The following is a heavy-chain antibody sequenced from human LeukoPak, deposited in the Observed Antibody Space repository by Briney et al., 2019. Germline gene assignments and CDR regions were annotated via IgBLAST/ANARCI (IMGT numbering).Heavy chain of an antibody. CDR1: GLTFSDYY. CDR3: ARLCRNYYDSSSLDY. D-gene: IGHD3-22*01. J-gene: IGHJ4*02. V-gene: IGHV3-11*04. Sequence: GGSLRLSCAVSGLTFSDYYMSWVRQAPGKGLEWISFISPSGTPMYYADSVKGRFTISRDNAKNSLYLQLNSLRDEDTAVYYCARLCRNYYDSSSLDYWGQGTLVTVSS. CDR2: ISPSGTPM.